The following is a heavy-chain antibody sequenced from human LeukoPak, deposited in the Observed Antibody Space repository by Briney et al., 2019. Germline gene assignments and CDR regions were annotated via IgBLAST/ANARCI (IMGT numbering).Heavy chain of an antibody. V-gene: IGHV1-18*01. CDR1: GYTFTSYG. Sequence: GASVKVPCKASGYTFTSYGISWVQQAPGQGLEWMGWISAYNGNTNYAQKLQGRVTMTTDTSTSTAYMELRSLRSDDTAVYYCAIFQGSPGAFDIWGQGTMVTVSS. D-gene: IGHD2/OR15-2a*01. CDR2: ISAYNGNT. CDR3: AIFQGSPGAFDI. J-gene: IGHJ3*02.